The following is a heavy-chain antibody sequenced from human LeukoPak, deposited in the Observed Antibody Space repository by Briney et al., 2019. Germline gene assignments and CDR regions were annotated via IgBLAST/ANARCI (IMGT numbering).Heavy chain of an antibody. Sequence: ASVKVSCKVSGYTLTELSMHWVRQAPGKGLEWMGGFDPEDGETIYAQKFQGRVTKTEDTSTDTAYMELSSLRSEDTAVYYCATHRTRDGYNNDYWGQGTLVTVSS. CDR3: ATHRTRDGYNNDY. J-gene: IGHJ4*02. CDR1: GYTLTELS. D-gene: IGHD5-24*01. CDR2: FDPEDGET. V-gene: IGHV1-24*01.